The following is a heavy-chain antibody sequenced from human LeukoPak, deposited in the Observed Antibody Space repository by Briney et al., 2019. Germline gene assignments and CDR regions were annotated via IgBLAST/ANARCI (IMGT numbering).Heavy chain of an antibody. CDR1: GGSISSGGYS. CDR3: ARDGRYYYAFDI. D-gene: IGHD1-26*01. CDR2: IYYSGST. Sequence: PSETLSLTCAVSGGSISSGGYSWSWIRQPPGKGLEWIGYIYYSGSTYYNPSLKSRATISVDTSKKQFSLKLSSVTAADTAVYYCARDGRYYYAFDIWGQGTMVTVPS. V-gene: IGHV4-30-4*07. J-gene: IGHJ3*02.